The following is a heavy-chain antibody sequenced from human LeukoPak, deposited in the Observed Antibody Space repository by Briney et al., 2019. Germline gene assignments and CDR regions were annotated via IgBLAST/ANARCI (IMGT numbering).Heavy chain of an antibody. CDR3: ARTITMVRGVILYYYYYMDV. CDR2: IISSGSTI. J-gene: IGHJ6*03. V-gene: IGHV3-11*04. CDR1: GFTFSDYY. D-gene: IGHD3-10*01. Sequence: AGGSLRLSCAASGFTFSDYYMSWIRQAPGKGLEWVSYIISSGSTIYYADSVKGRFTISRDNAKDSLYLQMNGLRAEDTALYYCARTITMVRGVILYYYYYMDVWGKGTTVTVSS.